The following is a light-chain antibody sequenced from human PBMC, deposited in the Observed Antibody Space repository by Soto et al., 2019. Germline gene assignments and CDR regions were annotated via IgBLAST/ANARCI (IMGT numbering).Light chain of an antibody. Sequence: QSVLTQPPSASGSPGQSVTISCTGTSSDVGGYNYVSWYQQHPGKVPKLLIYEVDKRPSGVPDRFSGSKSGNTASLTVSGLQAEDEADYYCTSYATGDTFPFGGGTKLTVL. CDR3: TSYATGDTFP. J-gene: IGLJ2*01. CDR2: EVD. CDR1: SSDVGGYNY. V-gene: IGLV2-8*01.